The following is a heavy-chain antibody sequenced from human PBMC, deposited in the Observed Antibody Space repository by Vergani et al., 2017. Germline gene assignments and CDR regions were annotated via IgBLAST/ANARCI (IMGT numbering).Heavy chain of an antibody. CDR2: ISSSSSTI. J-gene: IGHJ3*02. V-gene: IGHV3-48*01. Sequence: EVQLVESGGGLVQPGGSLRLSCAASGVTFSSYSMNWVRQAPGKGLEWVSYISSSSSTIYYADSVKGRFTISRDNVKNSLYLQMNSLRAEDTAVYYCAREATSYGGSSHAFDIWGQGTMVTVSS. CDR1: GVTFSSYS. CDR3: AREATSYGGSSHAFDI. D-gene: IGHD4-23*01.